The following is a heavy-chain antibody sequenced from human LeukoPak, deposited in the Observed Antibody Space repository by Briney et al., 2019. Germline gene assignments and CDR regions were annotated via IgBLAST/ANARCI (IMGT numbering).Heavy chain of an antibody. J-gene: IGHJ5*02. D-gene: IGHD1-26*01. Sequence: SVKVSCKAPGGTFSSYSITWVRQAPGQGLEWMGGVAPLLETTNYAPKFRGRMTITADESTSTAYMELTSLRSDDTAVYYCARDWIVGALGWLDPWGQGTLVTVSS. CDR1: GGTFSSYS. CDR2: VAPLLETT. CDR3: ARDWIVGALGWLDP. V-gene: IGHV1-69*01.